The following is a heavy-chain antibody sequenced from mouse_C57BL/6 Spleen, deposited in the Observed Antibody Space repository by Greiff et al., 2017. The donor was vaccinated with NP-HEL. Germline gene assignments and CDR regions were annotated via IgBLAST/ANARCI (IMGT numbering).Heavy chain of an antibody. D-gene: IGHD1-1*01. J-gene: IGHJ1*03. CDR2: IYPGNSDT. CDR1: GYTFTSYW. CDR3: TNYYGSSYGYFDV. V-gene: IGHV1-5*01. Sequence: VQLQQSGTVLARPGASVKMSCKPSGYTFTSYWMHWVKQRPGQGLEWIGAIYPGNSDTSYNQKFKGKAKLTAVTSASTAYMELSSLTSEDSAVYYCTNYYGSSYGYFDVWGTGTTVTVSS.